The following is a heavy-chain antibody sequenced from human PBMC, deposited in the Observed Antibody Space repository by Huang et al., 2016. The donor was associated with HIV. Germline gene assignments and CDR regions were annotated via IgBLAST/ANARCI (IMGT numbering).Heavy chain of an antibody. D-gene: IGHD3-10*01. CDR3: ARLPGSITMIRGVITDPY. Sequence: QLQLQESGPGLVKPSETLSLTCTVSGGSIRSDNYYWGWIRQPPGKGLGWIGSSYYSGSTYYNRSLKSRRPITVDTSKKQFSLKMRSVTAADTAVYYCARLPGSITMIRGVITDPYWGQGTLVTVSS. V-gene: IGHV4-39*01. CDR2: SYYSGST. J-gene: IGHJ4*02. CDR1: GGSIRSDNYY.